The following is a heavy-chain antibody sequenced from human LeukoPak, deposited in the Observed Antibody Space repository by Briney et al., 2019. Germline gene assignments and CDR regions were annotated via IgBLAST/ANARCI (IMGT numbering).Heavy chain of an antibody. CDR2: TYYRSKWYN. D-gene: IGHD6-13*01. J-gene: IGHJ3*02. CDR3: ARGAWSSSWSGDDAFDI. V-gene: IGHV6-1*01. Sequence: SQTLPLTWAISGDGFSGTRAAGNWFRQSPSRGLEGLGRTYYRSKWYNDYAVSVKSRITINPDTSKNQFSLQLNSVTPEDTAVYYCARGAWSSSWSGDDAFDIWGQGTMVTVSS. CDR1: GDGFSGTRAA.